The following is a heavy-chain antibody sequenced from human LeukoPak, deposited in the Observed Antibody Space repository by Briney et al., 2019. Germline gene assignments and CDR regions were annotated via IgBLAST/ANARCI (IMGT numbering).Heavy chain of an antibody. CDR3: ARDFFDLGSYFDY. Sequence: ASVKVSCKTSGYTFTSYGISWVRQAPGQGLEWKGWIGASNGNTNYAQKFQGRVTMTTDTSTSTAYMELRSLRSDDTAVYYCARDFFDLGSYFDYWGQGTLVTVSS. V-gene: IGHV1-18*01. CDR2: IGASNGNT. CDR1: GYTFTSYG. J-gene: IGHJ4*02. D-gene: IGHD3-9*01.